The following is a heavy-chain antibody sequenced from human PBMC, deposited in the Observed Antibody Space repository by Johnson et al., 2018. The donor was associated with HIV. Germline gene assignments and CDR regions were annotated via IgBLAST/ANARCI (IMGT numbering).Heavy chain of an antibody. CDR3: AREGEYDYGSGSYWNAFDI. V-gene: IGHV3-30*03. Sequence: QVQLVESGGGLVQPGGSLRLSCAASGFTFSDYYMSWIRQAPGKGLEWVAVISYDASNKYYADSVKGRFTISRDNSKNSLYLQMNSLRAEDTAVYYCAREGEYDYGSGSYWNAFDIWGQGTMVTVSS. CDR2: ISYDASNK. J-gene: IGHJ3*02. CDR1: GFTFSDYY. D-gene: IGHD3-10*01.